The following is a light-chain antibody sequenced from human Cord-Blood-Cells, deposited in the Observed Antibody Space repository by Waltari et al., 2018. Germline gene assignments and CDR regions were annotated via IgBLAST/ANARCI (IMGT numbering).Light chain of an antibody. CDR2: AAS. V-gene: IGKV1-39*01. CDR3: QQSYSTSIT. Sequence: DSQMTHAPSSLSAAVGDRVTITCRASQSIGSYLNWYQQKPGQAPKFLIYAASSLQSGVPPRFSASDSGNDFTLTISSLQPEDFSTYYRQQSYSTSITSGQGTRLEIK. CDR1: QSIGSY. J-gene: IGKJ5*01.